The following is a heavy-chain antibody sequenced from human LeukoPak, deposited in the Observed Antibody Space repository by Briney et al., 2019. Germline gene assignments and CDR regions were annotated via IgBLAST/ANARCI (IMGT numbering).Heavy chain of an antibody. J-gene: IGHJ5*02. Sequence: SETLSLACTVSGDSINAYYWGWIRQPPGKGLKWIGYIYFSGTTKYNPSLESRVTISVDTSKNQFSLKLSSVTAADTAVYYCARRRAEGGSNGHYNWFDPWGQGILVTVSS. CDR3: ARRRAEGGSNGHYNWFDP. CDR2: IYFSGTT. V-gene: IGHV4-59*08. D-gene: IGHD6-13*01. CDR1: GDSINAYY.